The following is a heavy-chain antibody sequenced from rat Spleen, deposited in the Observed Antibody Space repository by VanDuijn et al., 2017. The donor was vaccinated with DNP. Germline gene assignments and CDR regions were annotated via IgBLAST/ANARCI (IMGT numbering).Heavy chain of an antibody. V-gene: IGHV2-41*01. CDR1: GFSLTSYN. Sequence: QVQLKESGPGLVQPSQTLSLTCTVAGFSLTSYNVHWVRQPPGKGLEWMGVIWNTGGTRYNSALKSRLSISKDTSKSQVFLKMNRLQTEDTATYYGARGVYTTDGVMDAWGQGASVTVSS. D-gene: IGHD1-6*01. CDR2: IWNTGGT. J-gene: IGHJ4*01. CDR3: ARGVYTTDGVMDA.